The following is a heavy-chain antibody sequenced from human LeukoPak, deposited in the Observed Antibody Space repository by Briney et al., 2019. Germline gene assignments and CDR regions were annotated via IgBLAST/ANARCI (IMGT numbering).Heavy chain of an antibody. V-gene: IGHV4-34*01. CDR1: GGSFSGYY. D-gene: IGHD6-19*01. CDR2: INHSGST. CDR3: ARALAGETMSAGTGRGIDY. J-gene: IGHJ4*02. Sequence: SETLSLTCAVYGGSFSGYYWSWIRQPPGKGLEWIGEINHSGSTNYNPSLKSRVTISVDTSKNQFPLKLSSVTAADTAVYYCARALAGETMSAGTGRGIDYWGQGTLVTVSS.